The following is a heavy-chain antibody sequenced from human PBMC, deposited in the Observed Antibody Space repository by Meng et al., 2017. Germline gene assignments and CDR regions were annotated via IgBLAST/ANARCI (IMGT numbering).Heavy chain of an antibody. CDR2: IYHSGRT. J-gene: IGHJ4*02. CDR3: ARDRGAVAGTNFDY. D-gene: IGHD6-19*01. CDR1: GGSISSSNW. Sequence: QVQQQGSGPGLVEPSGTVSRTCAVSGGSISSSNWWSWVRQSPGKGLGWIGEIYHSGRTNYNPSLKSRVTISVDKSKNQFSLKLSSVTAADTAVYYCARDRGAVAGTNFDYWGQGTLVTVSS. V-gene: IGHV4-4*02.